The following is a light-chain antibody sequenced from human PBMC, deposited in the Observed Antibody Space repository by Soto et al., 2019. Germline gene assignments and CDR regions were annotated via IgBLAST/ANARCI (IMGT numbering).Light chain of an antibody. CDR3: QQYGSSLMYT. V-gene: IGKV3-20*01. CDR2: GAS. CDR1: QSVRGNY. Sequence: EIVLTQSPGTLSLSPGERVTLSCRASQSVRGNYLAWYQQKPGQAPRLLIYGASSRATGIPDRFSGSGSGTDFTLTISRLEPEXXAVYYCQQYGSSLMYTFGQGTKLEIK. J-gene: IGKJ2*01.